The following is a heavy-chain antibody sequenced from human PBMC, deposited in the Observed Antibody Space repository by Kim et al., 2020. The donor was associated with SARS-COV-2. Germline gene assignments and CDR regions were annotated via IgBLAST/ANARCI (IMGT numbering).Heavy chain of an antibody. Sequence: SVKVSCKASGGTFSSYTISWVRQAPGQGLEWMGRIIPILGIANYAQKFQGRVTITADKSTSTAYMELSSLRSEDTAVYYCARGLGFTMVRGGYNSFDPWGQGTLVTVSS. J-gene: IGHJ5*02. V-gene: IGHV1-69*02. CDR2: IIPILGIA. CDR1: GGTFSSYT. CDR3: ARGLGFTMVRGGYNSFDP. D-gene: IGHD3-10*01.